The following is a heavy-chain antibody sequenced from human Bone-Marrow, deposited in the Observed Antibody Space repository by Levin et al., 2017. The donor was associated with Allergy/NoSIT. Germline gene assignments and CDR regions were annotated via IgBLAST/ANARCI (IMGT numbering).Heavy chain of an antibody. V-gene: IGHV3-23*01. CDR1: GFTFNSYA. CDR2: ISGSGAST. J-gene: IGHJ4*02. CDR3: AKGGGGDYARSFGY. Sequence: PGGSLRLSCAASGFTFNSYAMSWVRQAPGKGLEWVSVISGSGASTYYAASVKGRSTISRDESRNTLYLQMDSLRGEDTAVYYCAKGGGGDYARSFGYWGQGTLVTVSS. D-gene: IGHD4-17*01.